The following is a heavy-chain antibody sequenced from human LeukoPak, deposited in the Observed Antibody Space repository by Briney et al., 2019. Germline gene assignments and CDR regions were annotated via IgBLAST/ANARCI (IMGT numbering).Heavy chain of an antibody. D-gene: IGHD5-24*01. J-gene: IGHJ4*02. Sequence: GGSLRLSCAASGFAASGFTFSTFGMHWVRQAPGKGLEGVAFIRYDGSNKYYADSVKVRFTISRDNSKNTLYLQMNSLKTEDTALYYCARQMATILDGILDYWGQGTLVTVSS. CDR1: GFTFSTFG. CDR2: IRYDGSNK. CDR3: ARQMATILDGILDY. V-gene: IGHV3-30*02.